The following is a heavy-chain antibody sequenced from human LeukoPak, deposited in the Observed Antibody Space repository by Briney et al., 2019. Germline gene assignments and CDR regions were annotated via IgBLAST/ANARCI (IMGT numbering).Heavy chain of an antibody. J-gene: IGHJ4*02. CDR2: IKSKTDGGTT. CDR3: TTWSSEGKT. D-gene: IGHD1-26*01. V-gene: IGHV3-15*01. Sequence: GGSLRLSCAASGFTVSSNYMSWVRQAPGKGLEWVGRIKSKTDGGTTDYAAPVKGRFTISRDDSKNTLYLQMNSLKTEDTAVYYCTTWSSEGKTWGQGTLVTVSS. CDR1: GFTVSSNY.